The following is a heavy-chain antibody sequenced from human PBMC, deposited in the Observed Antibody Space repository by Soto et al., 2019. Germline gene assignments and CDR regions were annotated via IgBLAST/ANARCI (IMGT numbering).Heavy chain of an antibody. V-gene: IGHV3-23*01. J-gene: IGHJ4*02. Sequence: EVQLLESGGGLVQPGGSLRLSCAASGFTFSSYAMSWVRQAPGKGLEWVSAISGSGGSTYNADSVKGRFTISRDNTKNTLYLQMNNLGAEDTAVYYCAKDRVTFGGVIVYYFDYWGQGTLVTVSS. D-gene: IGHD3-16*02. CDR2: ISGSGGST. CDR3: AKDRVTFGGVIVYYFDY. CDR1: GFTFSSYA.